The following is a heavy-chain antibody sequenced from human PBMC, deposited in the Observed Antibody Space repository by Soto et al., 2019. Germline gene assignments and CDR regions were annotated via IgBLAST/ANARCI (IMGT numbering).Heavy chain of an antibody. Sequence: QVQLVESGGGVVQPGRSLRLSCAASGFTFSSYAMHWVRQAPGKGLEWVAVISYDGSNKYYADSVQGRFTISRDNSKNTLYLQMNSLSAEDTAVYYCVRRGYSYDPAFDYWGQGTLVTVSS. CDR2: ISYDGSNK. D-gene: IGHD5-18*01. V-gene: IGHV3-30-3*01. CDR1: GFTFSSYA. J-gene: IGHJ4*02. CDR3: VRRGYSYDPAFDY.